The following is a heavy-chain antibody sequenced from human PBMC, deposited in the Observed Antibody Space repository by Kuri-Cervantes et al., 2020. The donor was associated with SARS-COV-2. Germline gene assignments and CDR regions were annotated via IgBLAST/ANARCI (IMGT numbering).Heavy chain of an antibody. CDR3: ARDMTADYFYFQYMDV. CDR1: GFTVSSNY. V-gene: IGHV3-66*03. CDR2: IYRCGST. D-gene: IGHD2-21*02. J-gene: IGHJ6*03. Sequence: GESLKISCAASGFTVSSNYMSWVRQAPGKGLEWVSLIYRCGSTYYADSVKGRFTISRDNSKNTLYLQMNSLRAEDTAVYFCARDMTADYFYFQYMDVWGRGTTVTVSS.